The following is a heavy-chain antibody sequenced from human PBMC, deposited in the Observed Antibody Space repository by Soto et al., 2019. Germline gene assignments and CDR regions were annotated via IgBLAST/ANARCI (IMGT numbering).Heavy chain of an antibody. Sequence: QVQLQESGPGLVKPSQTLSLTCTVSGGSISSGDYYWSWIRQPPGKGLEWIGYIYYSGSTYYNPSLKSRVTISVDTSKNQFSPKLSSVTAADTAVYDCARTDYGDQKPPFPDYWGQGTLVTVSS. J-gene: IGHJ4*02. V-gene: IGHV4-30-4*01. CDR2: IYYSGST. CDR1: GGSISSGDYY. CDR3: ARTDYGDQKPPFPDY. D-gene: IGHD4-17*01.